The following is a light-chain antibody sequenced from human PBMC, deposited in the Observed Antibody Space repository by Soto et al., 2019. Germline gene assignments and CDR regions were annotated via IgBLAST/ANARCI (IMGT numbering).Light chain of an antibody. V-gene: IGLV2-14*01. CDR1: ISDVGGYNS. J-gene: IGLJ1*01. CDR2: EVS. Sequence: QYALTQPASLSGAPGPSSTICCTGTISDVGGYNSVSWYQQHPGKAPKLMIYEVSNLPSGVSTRFSGSKSGNTASLTISGFQAEDEADYYCSSYTSSSTLYVFRPWTKVTV. CDR3: SSYTSSSTLYV.